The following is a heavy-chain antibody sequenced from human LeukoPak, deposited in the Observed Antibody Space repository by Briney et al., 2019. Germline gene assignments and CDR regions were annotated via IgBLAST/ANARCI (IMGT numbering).Heavy chain of an antibody. D-gene: IGHD3-10*01. J-gene: IGHJ5*02. CDR1: GFTFSSYS. CDR2: ISSSSSYI. CDR3: ARAPLHLWFGELSWFDP. Sequence: GGSLRLSCAASGFTFSSYSMNWVRQAPGTGLEWVSSISSSSSYIYYADSVKGRFTISRDNAKNSLYLQMNSLRAEDTAVYYCARAPLHLWFGELSWFDPWGQGTLVTVSS. V-gene: IGHV3-21*01.